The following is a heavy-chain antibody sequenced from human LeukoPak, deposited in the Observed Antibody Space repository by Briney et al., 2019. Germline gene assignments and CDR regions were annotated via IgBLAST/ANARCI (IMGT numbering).Heavy chain of an antibody. V-gene: IGHV3-21*01. J-gene: IGHJ4*02. Sequence: GGSLRLSCAASGFTFSSYSMNWVRQAPGKGLEWVSSISSSSSYIYYADSVKGRFTISRDNAKNSLYLQMNSLRAEDTAVYYCARDSITGNPIFDYWGQGTLVIVSS. CDR1: GFTFSSYS. CDR2: ISSSSSYI. D-gene: IGHD1-20*01. CDR3: ARDSITGNPIFDY.